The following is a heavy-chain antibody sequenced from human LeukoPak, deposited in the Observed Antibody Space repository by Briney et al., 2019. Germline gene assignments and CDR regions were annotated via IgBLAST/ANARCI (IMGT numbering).Heavy chain of an antibody. V-gene: IGHV3-7*01. D-gene: IGHD2-15*01. CDR3: ARVVAGGGTLYYYYMDV. J-gene: IGHJ6*03. Sequence: PGRSLRLSCAASGLILSNFWMNWVRQAPGKGLEWVANIKEDGNEKYYVDSVKCRFTISRDNAKNSLYLQMNSLRAEDTSVYYCARVVAGGGTLYYYYMDVWGKGTPVTVSS. CDR2: IKEDGNEK. CDR1: GLILSNFW.